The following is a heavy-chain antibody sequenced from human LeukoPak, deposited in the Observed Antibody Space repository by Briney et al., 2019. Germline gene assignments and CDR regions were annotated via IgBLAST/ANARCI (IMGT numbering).Heavy chain of an antibody. D-gene: IGHD2-15*01. J-gene: IGHJ6*03. Sequence: PSETLSLTCTVSGGSISSSSYYWGWIRQPPGKGLEWIGSIYYSGSTYYNPSLKSRVTISVDTSKNQFSLKLSSVTAADTAVYYCARESAAAGYYMDVWGKGTTVTVSS. CDR3: ARESAAAGYYMDV. CDR2: IYYSGST. CDR1: GGSISSSSYY. V-gene: IGHV4-39*07.